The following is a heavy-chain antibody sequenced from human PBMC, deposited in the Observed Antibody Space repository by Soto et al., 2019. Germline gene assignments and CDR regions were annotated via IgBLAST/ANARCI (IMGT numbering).Heavy chain of an antibody. Sequence: EVQLVESGGGLVQPGRSLRLSCAASGFTFEDYAMHWVRQAPGKGLEWVSGICWNSGSIGYADSVKGRFTISRDNAKNSLYLQMNSLRPEDTALYYCAKGGGGYYYYYMDVWGKGTTVTVSS. CDR3: AKGGGGYYYYYMDV. J-gene: IGHJ6*03. CDR1: GFTFEDYA. V-gene: IGHV3-9*01. CDR2: ICWNSGSI. D-gene: IGHD2-15*01.